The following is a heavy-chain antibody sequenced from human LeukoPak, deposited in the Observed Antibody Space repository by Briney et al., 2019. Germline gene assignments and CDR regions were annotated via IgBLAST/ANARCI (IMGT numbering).Heavy chain of an antibody. CDR3: AVNTYGSGPTEDPYYYYGMDV. CDR2: ISSSGSTI. D-gene: IGHD3-10*01. V-gene: IGHV3-11*01. Sequence: GGSLRLSCAASGFTFSDYYMSWIRQAPGKGLEWVSYISSSGSTIYYADSVKGRFTISRDNAKNSLYLQMNSLRAEDTAVYYCAVNTYGSGPTEDPYYYYGMDVWGQGTTVTVSS. CDR1: GFTFSDYY. J-gene: IGHJ6*02.